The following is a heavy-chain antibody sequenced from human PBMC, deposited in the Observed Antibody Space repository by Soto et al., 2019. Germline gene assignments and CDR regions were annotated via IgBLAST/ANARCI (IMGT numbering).Heavy chain of an antibody. Sequence: QVQLVESGGGVVQPGRSLRLSCAASGFTFSSYGMHWVRQAPGKGLEWVAVISYDGSNKYYADSVKGRFTISRDNSKNALYLQMSSLRAEDMAVYYCAKDGVGRWHMVVGTARPAAYWGQGPLVTVSS. CDR3: AKDGVGRWHMVVGTARPAAY. CDR2: ISYDGSNK. V-gene: IGHV3-30*18. CDR1: GFTFSSYG. D-gene: IGHD2-21*02. J-gene: IGHJ4*02.